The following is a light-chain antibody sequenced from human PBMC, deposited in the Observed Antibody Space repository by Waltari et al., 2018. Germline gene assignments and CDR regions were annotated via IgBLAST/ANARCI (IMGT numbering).Light chain of an antibody. CDR2: KTS. CDR1: QSVNVW. Sequence: DVQMTQSPSTLSASVGDRVTITCRASQSVNVWLAWYQQKQGKAPKLLIYKTSNLEKGDPSRFSGDGYGTEFTLTISSLQPDDFATYYCQHYSGSLRAFGQGTRVEVK. J-gene: IGKJ1*01. V-gene: IGKV1-5*03. CDR3: QHYSGSLRA.